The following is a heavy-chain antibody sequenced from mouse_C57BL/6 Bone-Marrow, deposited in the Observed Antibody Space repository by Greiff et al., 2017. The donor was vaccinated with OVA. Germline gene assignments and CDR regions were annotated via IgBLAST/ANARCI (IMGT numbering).Heavy chain of an antibody. CDR1: GYTFTSYW. D-gene: IGHD1-1*01. CDR3: AREGGNSYGYVDY. J-gene: IGHJ2*01. V-gene: IGHV1-7*01. CDR2: INPSSGYT. Sequence: QVHVKQSGAELAKPGASVKLSCKASGYTFTSYWMHWVNQRPGQGLEWIGYINPSSGYTKYNQKFKDKATLTADKSSSTAYMQLSSLTYEDAAVDYCAREGGNSYGYVDYWGKGTTLTVAS.